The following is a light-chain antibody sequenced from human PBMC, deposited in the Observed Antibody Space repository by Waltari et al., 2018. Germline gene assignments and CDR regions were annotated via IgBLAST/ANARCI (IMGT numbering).Light chain of an antibody. V-gene: IGLV1-40*01. J-gene: IGLJ1*01. CDR2: AGF. Sequence: VLTQPPSVSGAPGQRVTISCTGSSSNIGQPYDGNWYQQLPGTAPKLLIHAGFSRPSGVPDRFSGSRSGASASLAITGLQAEDEGDYYCQSYDTSLGGSYVFGSGTKVTVL. CDR3: QSYDTSLGGSYV. CDR1: SSNIGQPYD.